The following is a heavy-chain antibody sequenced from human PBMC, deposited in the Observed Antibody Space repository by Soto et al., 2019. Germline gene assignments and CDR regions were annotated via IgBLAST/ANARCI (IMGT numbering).Heavy chain of an antibody. CDR3: AISGSSWNLREFDS. CDR1: AYTFTNYG. V-gene: IGHV1-18*01. Sequence: QVQLVQSGGEVKKPGASVKVSCKASAYTFTNYGISCVRQAPVQGLEWMGWLSAYNGNINYAQKFRGRVTMTTDTSTCSAYLEVRSLRSDDTAVYYFAISGSSWNLREFDSWGQGTLVTVSS. J-gene: IGHJ4*02. D-gene: IGHD6-13*01. CDR2: LSAYNGNI.